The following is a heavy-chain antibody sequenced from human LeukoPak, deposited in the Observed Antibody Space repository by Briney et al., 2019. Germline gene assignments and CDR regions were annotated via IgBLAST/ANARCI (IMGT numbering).Heavy chain of an antibody. CDR2: INPSGGST. D-gene: IGHD3-10*01. V-gene: IGHV1-46*01. CDR3: ARERLAMVRGVIPKEAWGWFDP. CDR1: GYTFTNYY. J-gene: IGHJ5*02. Sequence: GASVKVSCKASGYTFTNYYMHWVRQAPGQGLEWMGIINPSGGSTSYAQKFQGRVTMTRDMSTSTVYMELSSLRSEDTAVYYCARERLAMVRGVIPKEAWGWFDPWGQGTLVTVSS.